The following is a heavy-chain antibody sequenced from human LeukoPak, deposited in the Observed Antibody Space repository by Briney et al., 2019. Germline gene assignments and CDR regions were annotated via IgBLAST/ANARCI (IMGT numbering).Heavy chain of an antibody. D-gene: IGHD2-15*01. CDR3: ARRPYCSGGSCYSMNYFDY. CDR1: GGSISSSSYY. Sequence: SETLSLTCTVSGGSISSSSYYWGWIRQPPGKGLEWIGSIYYSGSTYYKPSLKSRVTISVDTSKNQFSLKLSSVTAADTAVYYCARRPYCSGGSCYSMNYFDYWGQGTLVTVSS. CDR2: IYYSGST. V-gene: IGHV4-39*01. J-gene: IGHJ4*02.